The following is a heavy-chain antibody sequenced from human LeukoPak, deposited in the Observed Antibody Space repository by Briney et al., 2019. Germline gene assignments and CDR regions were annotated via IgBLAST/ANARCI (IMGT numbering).Heavy chain of an antibody. J-gene: IGHJ4*02. CDR3: AKRTCSGSTCYPLDS. CDR1: GFTFSSYG. D-gene: IGHD2-15*01. CDR2: IIGNGGST. Sequence: YPGGSLRLSCAASGFTFSSYGMHWVRQAPGKGLEWVSAIIGNGGSTYYTDSVQGRFTISRDNSKNTLYLQMNSLRAEDTGVYYCAKRTCSGSTCYPLDSWGQGTLVTVSS. V-gene: IGHV3-23*01.